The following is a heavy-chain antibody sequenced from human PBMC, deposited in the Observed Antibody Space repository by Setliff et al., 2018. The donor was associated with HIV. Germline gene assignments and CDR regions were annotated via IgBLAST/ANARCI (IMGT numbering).Heavy chain of an antibody. Sequence: PGGSLRLSCAASGFTFSSYSMNWVRQAPGKGLEWVSSIISDSSYTFYTDSVKGRFTISRDNAKNSLYLQMNSLRAEDTAVYYCVRGHCNSDKCWYTWFDPWGQGTLVTVSS. V-gene: IGHV3-21*04. J-gene: IGHJ5*02. CDR2: IISDSSYT. D-gene: IGHD2-2*01. CDR1: GFTFSSYS. CDR3: VRGHCNSDKCWYTWFDP.